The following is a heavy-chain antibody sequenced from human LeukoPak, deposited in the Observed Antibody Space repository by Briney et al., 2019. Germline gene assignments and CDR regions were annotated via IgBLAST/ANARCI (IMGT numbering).Heavy chain of an antibody. Sequence: GGSLRLSCAASGFTFSSYWMSWVRQAPGKGLEWVANIKQDGSEKYYVDSVKGRFTISRDNAKNSLYLQMNSLRAEDTAVYYCARYYSGSFHSPILYWGQGTLVTVSS. CDR3: ARYYSGSFHSPILY. D-gene: IGHD1-26*01. CDR1: GFTFSSYW. CDR2: IKQDGSEK. V-gene: IGHV3-7*03. J-gene: IGHJ4*02.